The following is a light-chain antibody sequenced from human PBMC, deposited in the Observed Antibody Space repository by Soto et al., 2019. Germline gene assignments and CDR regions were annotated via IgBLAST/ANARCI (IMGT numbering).Light chain of an antibody. V-gene: IGKV3-20*01. CDR2: GAS. Sequence: EIVLTQSPGTLSLSPGERATLSCRASQSVDSNYLAWYQQKFGQAPKLLIYGASNRATGIPDRFSGSGSGPDFTLTIRRLEPADFAVYYRHQYGSSKETFGRGTKVEIK. J-gene: IGKJ4*02. CDR3: HQYGSSKET. CDR1: QSVDSNY.